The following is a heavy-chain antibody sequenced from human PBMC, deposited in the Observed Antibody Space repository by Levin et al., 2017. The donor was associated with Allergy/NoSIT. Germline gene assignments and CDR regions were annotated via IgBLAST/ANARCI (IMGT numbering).Heavy chain of an antibody. CDR3: ASRTYRD. Sequence: PSETLSLTCTVSGGSISSSSYYWGWIRQPPGKGLEWIGSIYHDGSTYYNPSLKSRITLSVDTSRNQFSLKVRSVTAADTAVYYCASRTYRDWGQGTLVTVSS. D-gene: IGHD2-21*01. CDR2: IYHDGST. V-gene: IGHV4-39*01. J-gene: IGHJ4*02. CDR1: GGSISSSSYY.